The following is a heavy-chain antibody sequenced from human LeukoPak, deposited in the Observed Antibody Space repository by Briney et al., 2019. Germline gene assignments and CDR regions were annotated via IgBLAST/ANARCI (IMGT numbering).Heavy chain of an antibody. CDR1: GYTFTGFY. Sequence: ASVKVSCKPSGYTFTGFYIHWVRQAPGQGLQWMGWINPKNGATKYSQNSRGRVTMTRDTSIDTAYMELSSLTSDDTAIYYCARPTHRLTVTTAIDYWGQGTLVTVSS. J-gene: IGHJ4*02. V-gene: IGHV1-2*02. CDR2: INPKNGAT. D-gene: IGHD4-17*01. CDR3: ARPTHRLTVTTAIDY.